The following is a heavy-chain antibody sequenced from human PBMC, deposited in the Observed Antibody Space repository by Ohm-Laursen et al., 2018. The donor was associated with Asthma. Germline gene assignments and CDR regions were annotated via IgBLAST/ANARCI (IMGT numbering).Heavy chain of an antibody. J-gene: IGHJ1*01. V-gene: IGHV3-21*01. CDR2: ISTASTFI. D-gene: IGHD1-26*01. CDR1: GYTFSRYS. Sequence: SLRLSCAASGYTFSRYSIHWVRQVSGKGLEWVASISTASTFIYYADSVRGRFTTSRDNAKNSVYLQMNSLRADDTALYYCARIGPEWELPGREYSLHHWGEGTLVTVSS. CDR3: ARIGPEWELPGREYSLHH.